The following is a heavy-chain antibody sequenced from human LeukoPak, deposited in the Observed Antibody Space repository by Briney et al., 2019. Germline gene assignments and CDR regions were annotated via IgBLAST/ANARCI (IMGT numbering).Heavy chain of an antibody. V-gene: IGHV3-53*01. J-gene: IGHJ6*02. D-gene: IGHD3-16*02. CDR1: GSTVNNNY. Sequence: GGSLRLSCAASGSTVNNNYMNWVRQAPGKGLEWVSALYIGGNTYYADSVRGRFTISRDNSKNTLYLQMNSLRAEDTAVYYCAKDGATHYDYVWGSYRYDSSGLYYYYYGMDVWGQGTTVTVSS. CDR3: AKDGATHYDYVWGSYRYDSSGLYYYYYGMDV. CDR2: LYIGGNT.